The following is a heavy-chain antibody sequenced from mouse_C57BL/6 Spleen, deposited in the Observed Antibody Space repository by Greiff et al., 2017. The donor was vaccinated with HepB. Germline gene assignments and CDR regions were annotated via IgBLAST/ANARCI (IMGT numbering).Heavy chain of an antibody. J-gene: IGHJ4*01. CDR3: ARYPRGAMDY. V-gene: IGHV1-55*01. D-gene: IGHD5-1*01. CDR1: GYTFTSYW. Sequence: VQLQQSGAELVKPGASVKMSCKASGYTFTSYWITWVKQRPGQGLEWIGDIYPGSGSTNYNEKFKSKATLTGDTSSSTAYMQLSSLTSEDSAVYYGARYPRGAMDYWGQGTSVTVSS. CDR2: IYPGSGST.